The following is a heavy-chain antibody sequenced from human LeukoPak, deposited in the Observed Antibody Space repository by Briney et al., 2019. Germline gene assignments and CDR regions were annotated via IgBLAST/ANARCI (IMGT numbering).Heavy chain of an antibody. CDR3: ARKTSGSYGYFDY. V-gene: IGHV3-11*04. CDR2: ISDSGSTI. Sequence: PGGSLRLSCAASGFTFSDYYMSWVRQAPGKGLEWVSYISDSGSTIYYADSVKGRFTISRDIAKSSLYLQMNSLRAEDTAVYYCARKTSGSYGYFDYWGQGTLVTVSS. CDR1: GFTFSDYY. J-gene: IGHJ4*02. D-gene: IGHD1-26*01.